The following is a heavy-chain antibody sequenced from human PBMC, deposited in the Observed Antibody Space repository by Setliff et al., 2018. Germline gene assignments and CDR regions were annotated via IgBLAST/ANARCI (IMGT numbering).Heavy chain of an antibody. J-gene: IGHJ6*02. CDR3: ARECYSSSWYGDYYYYYGMDV. Sequence: GASVKVSCKASGYTFTSYGISWMRQAPGQGLEWMGWISAYNGNTNYAQKLQGRVTMTTDTSTSTAYMELSSLRSEDTAVYYCARECYSSSWYGDYYYYYGMDVWGQGTTVTVSS. CDR2: ISAYNGNT. CDR1: GYTFTSYG. D-gene: IGHD6-13*01. V-gene: IGHV1-18*01.